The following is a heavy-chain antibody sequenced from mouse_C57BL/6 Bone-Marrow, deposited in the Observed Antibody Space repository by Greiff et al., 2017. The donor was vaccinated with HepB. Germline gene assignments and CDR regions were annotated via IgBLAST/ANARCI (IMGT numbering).Heavy chain of an antibody. J-gene: IGHJ1*03. CDR3: ARWKGYFDV. CDR2: IYPRSGNT. Sequence: VKLQESGAELARPGASVKLSCKASGYTFTSYGISWVKQRTGQGLEWIGEIYPRSGNTYYNEKFKGKATLTADKSSSTAYMELRSLTSEDSAVYFCARWKGYFDVWGTGTTVTVSS. CDR1: GYTFTSYG. V-gene: IGHV1-81*01.